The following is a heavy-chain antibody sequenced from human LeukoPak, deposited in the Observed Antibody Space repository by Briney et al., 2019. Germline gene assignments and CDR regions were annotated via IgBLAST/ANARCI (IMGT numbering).Heavy chain of an antibody. CDR2: ISSSSSYI. V-gene: IGHV3-21*01. CDR1: GFTFSSYS. D-gene: IGHD2-21*02. CDR3: AREAYCGGDCYSEDFDY. Sequence: KSGGSLRLSCAASGFTFSSYSMNWVRQAPGKGLEGVSSISSSSSYIYYADSVKGRFTISRDNAKNSLYLQMNSLRAEDTAVYYCAREAYCGGDCYSEDFDYWGQGTLVTVSS. J-gene: IGHJ4*02.